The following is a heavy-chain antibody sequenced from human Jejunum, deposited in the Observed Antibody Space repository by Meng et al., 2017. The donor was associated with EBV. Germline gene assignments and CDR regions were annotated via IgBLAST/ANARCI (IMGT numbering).Heavy chain of an antibody. Sequence: HLVQSGTEVKDPGASVKIPCKASGYTFTRHAIHWVRQAPGQNLEWMGWISANSGNTNYAQKLQGRVTMTTDTSTSTAYMELRSLRSDDTAVYYCARDVFYRFDSWGQGTLVTVSS. CDR3: ARDVFYRFDS. D-gene: IGHD4-11*01. J-gene: IGHJ4*02. CDR2: ISANSGNT. V-gene: IGHV1-3*01. CDR1: GYTFTRHA.